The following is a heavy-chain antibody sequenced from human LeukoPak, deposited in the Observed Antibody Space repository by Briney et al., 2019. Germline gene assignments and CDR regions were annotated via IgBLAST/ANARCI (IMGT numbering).Heavy chain of an antibody. CDR2: ISGSGGST. Sequence: GRSLRLSCAASGFTFSSCAMSWVRQAPGKGLEWVSAISGSGGSTYYADSVKGRFTISRDNSKNTLYLQMNSLRAEDTAVYYCAKLSPFYCSGGSCRGEDYWGQGTLVTVSS. V-gene: IGHV3-23*01. CDR3: AKLSPFYCSGGSCRGEDY. CDR1: GFTFSSCA. D-gene: IGHD2-15*01. J-gene: IGHJ4*02.